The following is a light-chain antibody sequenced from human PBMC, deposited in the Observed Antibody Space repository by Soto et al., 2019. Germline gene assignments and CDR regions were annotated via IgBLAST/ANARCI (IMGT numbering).Light chain of an antibody. V-gene: IGKV3-15*01. CDR3: QKYKDWPYT. J-gene: IGKJ2*01. CDR2: DVS. CDR1: QSVTTN. Sequence: VMTQSPAALSVSPGETATLSCRASQSVTTNLAWYQQKPGQAPRVLIYDVSTRATGIPARFSGSGTGTEFTLTISSLQSDDFEVYYCQKYKDWPYTFGQGTKLEIK.